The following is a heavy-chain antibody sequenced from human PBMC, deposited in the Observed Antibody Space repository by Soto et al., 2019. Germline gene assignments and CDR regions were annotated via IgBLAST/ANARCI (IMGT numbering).Heavy chain of an antibody. CDR3: AREPYLPMARNDF. Sequence: SETLSLTSTVSGGSISSADFFWTWLRQPPGKGLEWLGYIYYSGTTYYNPSLKGRLMISIDTSRNQFSLSLNSVTAADTAVYFCAREPYLPMARNDFWGQGAQVTVSS. CDR2: IYYSGTT. J-gene: IGHJ4*02. CDR1: GGSISSADFF. D-gene: IGHD3-10*01. V-gene: IGHV4-30-4*01.